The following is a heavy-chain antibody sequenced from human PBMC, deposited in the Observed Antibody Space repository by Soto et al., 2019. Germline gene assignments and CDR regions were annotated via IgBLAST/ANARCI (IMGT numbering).Heavy chain of an antibody. CDR3: ARTLTYYYDSSGYYYFDY. CDR2: INPSGGST. CDR1: GYTFTSYY. J-gene: IGHJ4*02. D-gene: IGHD3-22*01. Sequence: ASVKVSCKASGYTFTSYYMHWVRQAPGQGLEWMGIINPSGGSTSYAQKFQGRVTMTRDTSTSTVYMELSSLRSEDTAVYYCARTLTYYYDSSGYYYFDYWGQGTLVTVSS. V-gene: IGHV1-46*01.